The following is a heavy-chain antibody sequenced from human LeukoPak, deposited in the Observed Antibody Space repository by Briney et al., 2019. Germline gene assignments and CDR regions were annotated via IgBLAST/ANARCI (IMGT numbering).Heavy chain of an antibody. CDR2: ISYDGSNK. J-gene: IGHJ4*02. CDR3: AKGVYGGNSGRLDY. CDR1: GFSFSSYG. V-gene: IGHV3-30*18. D-gene: IGHD4-23*01. Sequence: PGGSLRLSCAASGFSFSSYGMHWVRQAPGKGLEWVAVISYDGSNKYYADSVKGRFTISRDNSKNTLYLQMNSLRAEDTAVYYCAKGVYGGNSGRLDYWGQGTLVTVSS.